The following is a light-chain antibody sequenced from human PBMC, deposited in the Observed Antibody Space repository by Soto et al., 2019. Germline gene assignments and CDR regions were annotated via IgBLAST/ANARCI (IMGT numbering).Light chain of an antibody. Sequence: EIVLTQSPATLSLSPGERATLSCRASQGVSNYLAWYQQKSGQAPRLLIYDASHRATGIPARFSGSGSGTDFTLTISSLEPEDFAVYYCQHRSNWPHTFGQGTKVDIK. CDR2: DAS. CDR3: QHRSNWPHT. J-gene: IGKJ2*01. V-gene: IGKV3-11*01. CDR1: QGVSNY.